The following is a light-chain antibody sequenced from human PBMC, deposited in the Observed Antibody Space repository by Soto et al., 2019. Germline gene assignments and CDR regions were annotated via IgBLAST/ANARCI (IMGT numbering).Light chain of an antibody. V-gene: IGLV1-40*01. CDR1: SSNIGAGYD. CDR2: GNS. J-gene: IGLJ1*01. Sequence: QSVLTQPPSVSGAPGQRVTISCTGGSSNIGAGYDVHWYQQLPGTAPKLLIYGNSNRPSGVPDRSSGSKSGTSASLAITGLQAEDEADYYCQSYDSSLSAYVFGTGTKLTVL. CDR3: QSYDSSLSAYV.